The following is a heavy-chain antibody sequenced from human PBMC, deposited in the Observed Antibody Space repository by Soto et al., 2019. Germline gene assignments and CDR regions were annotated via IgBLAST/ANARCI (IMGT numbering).Heavy chain of an antibody. D-gene: IGHD6-19*01. CDR1: GFSFCSYW. V-gene: IGHV3-7*01. Sequence: SLRLSCAASGFSFCSYWVSWGRPGPGKGLEWVANIKQDGSEKYYVDSVKGRFTISRDNAKNSLYLQMNSLRAEDTAVYYCAREVPYSSGFIDYWGQGTLVTVSS. CDR2: IKQDGSEK. J-gene: IGHJ4*02. CDR3: AREVPYSSGFIDY.